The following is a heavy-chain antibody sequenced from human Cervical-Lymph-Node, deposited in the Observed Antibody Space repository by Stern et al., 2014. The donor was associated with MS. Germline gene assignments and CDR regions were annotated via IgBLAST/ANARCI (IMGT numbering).Heavy chain of an antibody. CDR3: AKEKQYTYGLDY. J-gene: IGHJ4*02. Sequence: QVQLMQSGAEVKKPGASVKVSCKASGYTFTDYYMHWVRQAPGQGLEWMGWINPKNGGTVYAPKYRGRVTMTRDTSIATSYMELSSLTSDDSAFYYCAKEKQYTYGLDYWGQGTLVTVSS. V-gene: IGHV1-2*02. CDR2: INPKNGGT. CDR1: GYTFTDYY. D-gene: IGHD5-18*01.